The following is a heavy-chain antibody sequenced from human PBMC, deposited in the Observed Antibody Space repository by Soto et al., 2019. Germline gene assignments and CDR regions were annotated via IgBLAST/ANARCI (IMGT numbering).Heavy chain of an antibody. Sequence: EVQLLESGGGSVQPGGSLRLSCAASGFTFSSYAMTWARQAPGKGLEWVSGISESGDNTYYADSVKGRFSISRADSKNTLYLQMNSLRVEDTAVYYCTRGRGYGVPFDPWGQGTLVTVSS. D-gene: IGHD5-12*01. V-gene: IGHV3-23*01. CDR1: GFTFSSYA. CDR3: TRGRGYGVPFDP. J-gene: IGHJ5*02. CDR2: ISESGDNT.